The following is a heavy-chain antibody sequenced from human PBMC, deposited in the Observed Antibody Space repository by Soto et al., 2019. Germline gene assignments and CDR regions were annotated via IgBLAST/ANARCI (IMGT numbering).Heavy chain of an antibody. CDR2: ISAYNGNT. V-gene: IGHV1-18*04. CDR3: ARENSVTMIVDDPNAFDI. Sequence: QVQLVQSGAEVKKPGASVKVYCKASGYTFTSYGISWVRQAPGQGLEWMGWISAYNGNTNYAQKLQGSVTMTTDTSTSTADMELRSLRSDDTAVYYYARENSVTMIVDDPNAFDIWGQGTMVTVSS. J-gene: IGHJ3*02. CDR1: GYTFTSYG. D-gene: IGHD3-22*01.